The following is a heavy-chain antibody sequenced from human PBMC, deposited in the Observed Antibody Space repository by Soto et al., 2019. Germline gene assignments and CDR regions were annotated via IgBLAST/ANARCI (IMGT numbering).Heavy chain of an antibody. CDR1: GGFISSYY. CDR3: ARHNYGSGSTYFDY. J-gene: IGHJ4*02. V-gene: IGHV4-59*08. Sequence: SETLSVTCTVSGGFISSYYWSWSRQPPGKGLEWIGYIYYSGSTNYNPSLKSRVTISVDTSKNQFSLKLNSMTAADTAVYYCARHNYGSGSTYFDYWGQGTLVTVSS. CDR2: IYYSGST. D-gene: IGHD3-10*01.